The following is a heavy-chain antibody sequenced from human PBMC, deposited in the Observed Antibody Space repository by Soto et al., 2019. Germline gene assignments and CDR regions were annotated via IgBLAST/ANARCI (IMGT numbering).Heavy chain of an antibody. Sequence: GGSLRLSCSASGFNFAAYTMSWVRLTPGKGLEWVGFIRRIAYGGTTDYAASVKGRFTISRDDSRKIVYLQMSRLKIEDTAVYYCSRSLAIDFDSWGQGTLVTVSS. J-gene: IGHJ4*02. CDR2: IRRIAYGGTT. CDR1: GFNFAAYT. CDR3: SRSLAIDFDS. V-gene: IGHV3-49*04.